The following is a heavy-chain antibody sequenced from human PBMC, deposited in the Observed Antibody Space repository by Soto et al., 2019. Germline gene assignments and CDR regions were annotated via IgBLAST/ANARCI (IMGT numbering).Heavy chain of an antibody. CDR2: ISTYNGDT. CDR1: GYIFTNYE. Sequence: ASVKVSCKASGYIFTNYEITWVRQAPGQGLEWMGWISTYNGDTNFAQKLQGRVTMTTDPSTGTGYMDLRSLTSDDTAMYYCARRTSADYWGQGTLVTVSS. CDR3: ARRTSADY. V-gene: IGHV1-18*01. J-gene: IGHJ4*02. D-gene: IGHD1-7*01.